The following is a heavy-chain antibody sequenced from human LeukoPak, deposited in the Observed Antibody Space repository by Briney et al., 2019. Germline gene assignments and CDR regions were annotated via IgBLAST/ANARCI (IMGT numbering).Heavy chain of an antibody. J-gene: IGHJ4*02. CDR2: ISSGSRYM. Sequence: PGGSLRLSCSASGLTFSRYAMNWVRQAPGKGLEWVSSISSGSRYMYYADSVKGRFTISRDNAKNSLYLLMNSLRAEDTAVYYCATDVRDEYSSGWYPIGYWGQGTLVTVSS. CDR1: GLTFSRYA. D-gene: IGHD6-19*01. CDR3: ATDVRDEYSSGWYPIGY. V-gene: IGHV3-21*01.